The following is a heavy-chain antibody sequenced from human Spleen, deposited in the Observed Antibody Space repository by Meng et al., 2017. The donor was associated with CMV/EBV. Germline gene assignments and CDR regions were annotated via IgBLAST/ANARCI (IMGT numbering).Heavy chain of an antibody. CDR2: INHSGST. J-gene: IGHJ4*02. D-gene: IGHD3-10*01. Sequence: VQLQQWGAGLLKPSETLSPTCAVYGGSFSGYYWSWIRQPPGKGLEWIGEINHSGSTNYNPSLKSRVTISVDTSKNQFSLKLSSVTAADTAVYYCARVGGSGSYYNVDYWGQGTLVTVSS. CDR3: ARVGGSGSYYNVDY. CDR1: GGSFSGYY. V-gene: IGHV4-34*01.